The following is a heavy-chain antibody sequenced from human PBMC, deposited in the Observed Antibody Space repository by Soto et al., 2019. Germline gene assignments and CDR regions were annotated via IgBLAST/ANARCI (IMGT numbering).Heavy chain of an antibody. D-gene: IGHD2-2*02. J-gene: IGHJ6*02. CDR2: INPSGGST. V-gene: IGHV1-46*01. CDR1: GYTFTSYY. Sequence: ASVKVSCKASGYTFTSYYMHWVRQAPGQGLEWMGIINPSGGSTSYAQKFQCRVTMTRDTSTSTVYMELSSLRSEDTAVYCCAREGGIVVVPAAIASYYYYGMDVWGQGTTVTVSS. CDR3: AREGGIVVVPAAIASYYYYGMDV.